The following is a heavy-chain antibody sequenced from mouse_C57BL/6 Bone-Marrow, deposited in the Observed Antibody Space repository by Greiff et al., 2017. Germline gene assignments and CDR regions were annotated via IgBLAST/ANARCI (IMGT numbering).Heavy chain of an antibody. D-gene: IGHD1-1*01. Sequence: EVQLQQPGAELVKPGASVKLSCKASGYTFTSYWMHWVKQRPGRGLEWIGWIDPENGDTEYASKFQGKATITADTSSNTAYLQLSSLTSEDTAVYYCTTGNYYEGFAYWGQGTLVTVSA. J-gene: IGHJ3*01. CDR2: IDPENGDT. CDR1: GYTFTSYW. CDR3: TTGNYYEGFAY. V-gene: IGHV14-4*01.